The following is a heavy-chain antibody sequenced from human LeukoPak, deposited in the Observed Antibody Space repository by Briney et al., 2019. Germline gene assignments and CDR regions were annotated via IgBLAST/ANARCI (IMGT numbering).Heavy chain of an antibody. D-gene: IGHD3-22*01. V-gene: IGHV3-9*01. CDR2: ISWNSGSI. Sequence: PGRSLRLSCAASGFTFDDYAMRWVRQAPGKGLEWVSGISWNSGSIGYADSVKGRFTISRDNSKNTLYLQMNSLRAEDTAVYYCAKDFSVYYYDSRVLDYWGQGTLVTVSS. CDR1: GFTFDDYA. J-gene: IGHJ4*02. CDR3: AKDFSVYYYDSRVLDY.